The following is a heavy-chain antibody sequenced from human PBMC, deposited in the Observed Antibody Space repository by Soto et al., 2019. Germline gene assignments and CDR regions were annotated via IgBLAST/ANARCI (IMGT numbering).Heavy chain of an antibody. CDR1: GFTFFSYG. J-gene: IGHJ4*02. D-gene: IGHD3-3*01. CDR2: ISYDGSNK. Sequence: GSLRLSCAASGFTFFSYGMHWVRQAPGKGLEWVAVISYDGSNKYYGDSVKGRFTISRDNSKNTLYLQMNSLRADDTAVYYCAKDRAGDIYVAARSGLDYWGQGTLVTVSS. V-gene: IGHV3-30*18. CDR3: AKDRAGDIYVAARSGLDY.